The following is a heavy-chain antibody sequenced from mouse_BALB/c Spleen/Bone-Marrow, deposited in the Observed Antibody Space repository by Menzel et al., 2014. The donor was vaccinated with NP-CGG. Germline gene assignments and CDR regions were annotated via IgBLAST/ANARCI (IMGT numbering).Heavy chain of an antibody. Sequence: DVQLQESGPGLVKPSQSLSLPCSVTGYSITSGYYWNWIRQFPGNKLEWMGFISYDGSNNYNPSLKNRISITRDTSKNQFFLKLNSVTTEDTATYYCAALLAYWGQGTLVTVSA. J-gene: IGHJ3*01. CDR2: ISYDGSN. V-gene: IGHV3-6*02. CDR3: AALLAY. CDR1: GYSITSGYY.